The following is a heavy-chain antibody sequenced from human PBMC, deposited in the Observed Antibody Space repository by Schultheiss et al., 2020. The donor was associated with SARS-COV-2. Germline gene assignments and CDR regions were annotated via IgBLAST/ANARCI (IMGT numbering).Heavy chain of an antibody. V-gene: IGHV3-74*01. CDR1: GFTFSNYW. D-gene: IGHD3-22*01. Sequence: GGSLRLSCAASGFTFSNYWMHWVRQAPGKGLEWVSRINSDGSSTSYADSVKGRFTISRDNAKNTLYLQMNSLRAEDTAVYYCARSGGYRSPHFYYFGMDVWGQGTTVTVSS. J-gene: IGHJ6*02. CDR3: ARSGGYRSPHFYYFGMDV. CDR2: INSDGSST.